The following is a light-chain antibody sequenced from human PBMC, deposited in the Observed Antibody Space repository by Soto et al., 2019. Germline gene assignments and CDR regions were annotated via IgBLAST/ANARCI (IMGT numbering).Light chain of an antibody. CDR1: QSISSW. Sequence: DIQMTQSPSTLSASVGDRVTITCRASQSISSWLAWYQQKPAKAPKLLIYKAASLGSGVPSGFSGSGAGTEFTLTISSLQADDFATYYCQQYNSYPITFGQGTRLEIK. J-gene: IGKJ5*01. CDR2: KAA. CDR3: QQYNSYPIT. V-gene: IGKV1-5*03.